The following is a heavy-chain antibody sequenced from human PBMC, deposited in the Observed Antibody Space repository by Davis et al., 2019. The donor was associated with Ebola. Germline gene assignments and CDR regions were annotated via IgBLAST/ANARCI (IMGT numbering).Heavy chain of an antibody. J-gene: IGHJ4*02. Sequence: PGGSLRLSCAASGFTFSSYWMHWVRQPPGKGLEWIASMHYSGSTYYNPSLKSRVTISVDTSKNQFSLKLNSVTAADTAVYYCARRWGGQLVWGRGFDYWGQGTLVTVSS. D-gene: IGHD6-13*01. CDR3: ARRWGGQLVWGRGFDY. CDR1: GFTFSSYW. CDR2: MHYSGST. V-gene: IGHV4-39*01.